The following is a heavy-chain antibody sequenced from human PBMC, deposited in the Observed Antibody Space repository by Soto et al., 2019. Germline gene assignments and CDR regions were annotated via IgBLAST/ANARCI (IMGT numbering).Heavy chain of an antibody. CDR1: GGSISSSSYY. Sequence: QQELQESGPGLVKRSETLSHTCTVSGGSISSSSYYWGWIRQPPGKGLEWIGSIYYSGSTYYNPSLKSRVTISVDTSKNQFSMKLSSVTAADTAVYYCAREGSQALDYWGQGTLVTVSS. V-gene: IGHV4-39*01. J-gene: IGHJ4*02. CDR3: AREGSQALDY. CDR2: IYYSGST.